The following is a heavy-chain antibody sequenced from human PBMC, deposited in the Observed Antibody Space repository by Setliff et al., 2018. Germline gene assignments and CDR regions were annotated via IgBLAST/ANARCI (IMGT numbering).Heavy chain of an antibody. D-gene: IGHD1-26*01. Sequence: PSETLSLTCTVSGGSISSGDYYWSWLRQPPGKGLEWIGYIYYSGSHYYNPSLKSRVTISLDTSKKQFSLKLSSVTAADTAVYYCARKGISALSGAFDMWGQGTMVTVSS. CDR3: ARKGISALSGAFDM. J-gene: IGHJ3*02. CDR2: IYYSGSH. V-gene: IGHV4-30-4*08. CDR1: GGSISSGDYY.